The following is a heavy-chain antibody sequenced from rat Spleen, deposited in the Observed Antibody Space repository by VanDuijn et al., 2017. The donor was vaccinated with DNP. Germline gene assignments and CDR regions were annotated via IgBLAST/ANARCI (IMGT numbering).Heavy chain of an antibody. Sequence: EVQLVESDGGSVQPGRSLKVSCAASGFIFRDYYMAWVRQAPTKGLEWVAYISPGGGSTYFRDSVKGRFTISRDNAKSTLYLQMDSLRSEDTATYYCTTAYYDAPRGFAYWGQGTLVTVSS. CDR3: TTAYYDAPRGFAY. CDR1: GFIFRDYY. CDR2: ISPGGGST. J-gene: IGHJ3*01. D-gene: IGHD1-12*01. V-gene: IGHV5-27*01.